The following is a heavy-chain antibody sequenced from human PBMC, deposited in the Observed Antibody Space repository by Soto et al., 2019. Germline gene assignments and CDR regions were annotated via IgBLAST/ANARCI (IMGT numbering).Heavy chain of an antibody. Sequence: TLSLTCTVSGASIRSTDYYWSWIRQAPGKGLEWIGYVYYTGSTYYNPSLMSRLTISVDTSKNQFSLKLTSVTAAETAVYYCVRTAREGAVAPHWFDRWGQGTQVTVS. CDR1: GASIRSTDYY. CDR2: VYYTGST. J-gene: IGHJ5*02. CDR3: VRTAREGAVAPHWFDR. V-gene: IGHV4-30-4*01. D-gene: IGHD2-21*02.